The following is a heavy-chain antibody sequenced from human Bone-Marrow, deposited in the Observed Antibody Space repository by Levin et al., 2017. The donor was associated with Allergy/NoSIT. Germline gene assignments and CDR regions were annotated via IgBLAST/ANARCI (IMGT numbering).Heavy chain of an antibody. CDR2: ISSSGSTI. J-gene: IGHJ4*02. D-gene: IGHD1-7*01. Sequence: GGSLRLSCAASGFTFSDYYMSWIRQAPGKGLEWVSYISSSGSTIYYADSVKGRFTISRDNAKNSLYLQMNSLRAEDTAVYYCARELNWNYAYYFDYWGQGTLVTVSS. CDR3: ARELNWNYAYYFDY. V-gene: IGHV3-11*01. CDR1: GFTFSDYY.